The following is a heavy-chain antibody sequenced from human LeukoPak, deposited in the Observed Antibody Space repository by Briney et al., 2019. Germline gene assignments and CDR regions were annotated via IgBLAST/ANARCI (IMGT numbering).Heavy chain of an antibody. CDR3: ARHPRDPLWFGEFY. J-gene: IGHJ4*02. CDR2: IYYSGST. Sequence: PSETLSLTCTVSGGSISSSSYYWGWIRQPPGKGLEWIGSIYYSGSTYYNPSLKSRVTISVDTSKNQLSLKLSSVTAADTAVYYCARHPRDPLWFGEFYWGQGTLVTVSS. D-gene: IGHD3-10*01. V-gene: IGHV4-39*01. CDR1: GGSISSSSYY.